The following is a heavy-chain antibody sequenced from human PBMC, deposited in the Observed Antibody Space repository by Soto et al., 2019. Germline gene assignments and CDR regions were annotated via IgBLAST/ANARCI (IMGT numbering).Heavy chain of an antibody. V-gene: IGHV3-30-3*01. CDR3: ARDPAGTYFFDY. CDR2: ISYDGSGK. CDR1: GFTFSSYA. J-gene: IGHJ4*01. Sequence: GSLRLSCAASGFTFSSYAIHWVRQAPGKGLEWVASISYDGSGKYYADSVKGRFTISRDNSKDTLYLQVNSLRGEDTAVYYCARDPAGTYFFDYWGHGTLVTVSS.